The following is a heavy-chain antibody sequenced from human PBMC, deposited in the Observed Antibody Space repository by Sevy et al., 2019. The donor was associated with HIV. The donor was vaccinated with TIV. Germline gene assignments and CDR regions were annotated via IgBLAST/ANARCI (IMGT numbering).Heavy chain of an antibody. CDR1: GFTFSSYN. CDR2: ITSGSSYI. Sequence: GALRLSCAASGFTFSSYNINWVRQAPGKGLEWVSSITSGSSYIFYADSVKGRFTTSRDNAKNSLYLQMNSLRAEDTAVYYCARDKTILEGRYGMDVWGQGTTVTVSS. CDR3: ARDKTILEGRYGMDV. J-gene: IGHJ6*02. V-gene: IGHV3-21*01. D-gene: IGHD3-3*01.